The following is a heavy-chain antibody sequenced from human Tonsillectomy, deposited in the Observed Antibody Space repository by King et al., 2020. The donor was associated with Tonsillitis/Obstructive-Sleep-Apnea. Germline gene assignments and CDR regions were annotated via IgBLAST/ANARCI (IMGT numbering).Heavy chain of an antibody. J-gene: IGHJ4*02. V-gene: IGHV3-23*04. CDR2: IRGSGGST. CDR3: AKDWGDIAARPRHFDY. CDR1: GFTFSSYA. Sequence: VQLVESGGGLVQPGGSLRLSCAASGFTFSSYAMSWVRQAPGKGLEWVSAIRGSGGSTYYADSVKGRFTISRDNSKNTLYLQMNSLRAEDTAVYYCAKDWGDIAARPRHFDYWGQGTLVTVSS. D-gene: IGHD6-6*01.